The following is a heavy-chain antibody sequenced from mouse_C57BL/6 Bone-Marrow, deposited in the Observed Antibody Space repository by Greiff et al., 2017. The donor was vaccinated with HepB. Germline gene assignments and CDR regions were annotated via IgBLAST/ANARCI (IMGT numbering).Heavy chain of an antibody. D-gene: IGHD1-1*01. Sequence: QVQLQQSGAELLKPGASVKLSCKATGYTFTGYWIEWVKQRPGHGLEWIGEILPGSGSTNYNEKFKGKATFTADTSSNTDYMQLSSLTTEDSAIYYWAKGSSYWYFDVWGTGTTVTVSS. V-gene: IGHV1-9*01. CDR1: GYTFTGYW. CDR3: AKGSSYWYFDV. CDR2: ILPGSGST. J-gene: IGHJ1*03.